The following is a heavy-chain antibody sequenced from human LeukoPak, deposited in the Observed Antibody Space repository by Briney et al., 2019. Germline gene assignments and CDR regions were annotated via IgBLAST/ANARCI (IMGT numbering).Heavy chain of an antibody. CDR3: ARGRCSSTSCRNWFDP. CDR2: IYNSGST. CDR1: GGSISSYY. V-gene: IGHV4-59*01. Sequence: SETLSLTCTVSGGSISSYYWSWIRQPPGKGLEWIGCIYNSGSTNYNPSLKSRVTMSVDTSKNQFSLKLSSVTAADTAVYYCARGRCSSTSCRNWFDPWGQGTLVTVSS. J-gene: IGHJ5*02. D-gene: IGHD2-2*01.